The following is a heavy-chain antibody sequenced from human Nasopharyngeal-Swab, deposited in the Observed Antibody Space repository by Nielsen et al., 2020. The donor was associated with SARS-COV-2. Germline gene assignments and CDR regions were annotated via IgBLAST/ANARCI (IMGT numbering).Heavy chain of an antibody. CDR3: ARAREDFLWYFDL. Sequence: GESLKISCAASGFTFSSYWMSWVRQAPGKGLEWVANIKQDGSEKYYVDSVKVRFTISRDNAKNSLYLQMNSLRAEDTSVYYCARAREDFLWYFDLWGRGTLVTVSS. CDR2: IKQDGSEK. CDR1: GFTFSSYW. V-gene: IGHV3-7*01. J-gene: IGHJ2*01. D-gene: IGHD3/OR15-3a*01.